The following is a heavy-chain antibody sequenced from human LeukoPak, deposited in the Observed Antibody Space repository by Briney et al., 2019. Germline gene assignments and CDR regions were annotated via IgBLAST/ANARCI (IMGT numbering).Heavy chain of an antibody. CDR2: ISAYNGNT. CDR1: GYTFTSYG. CDR3: ARDRVHGVVVPAALNFDY. D-gene: IGHD2-2*01. Sequence: ASVKVSCKASGYTFTSYGISWVRQAPGQGLEWMGWISAYNGNTNYAQKLQDRVTMTTDTSTSTAYMELRSLRSDDTAVYYCARDRVHGVVVPAALNFDYWGQGTLVTVSS. J-gene: IGHJ4*02. V-gene: IGHV1-18*01.